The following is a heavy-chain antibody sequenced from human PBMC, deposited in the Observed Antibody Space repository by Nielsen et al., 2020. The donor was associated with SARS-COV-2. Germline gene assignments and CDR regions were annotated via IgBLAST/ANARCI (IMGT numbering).Heavy chain of an antibody. CDR2: ISGSGGST. V-gene: IGHV3-23*01. D-gene: IGHD3-10*01. CDR1: GGSISSGDYY. CDR3: AKDLLLWFGESFDY. J-gene: IGHJ4*02. Sequence: ETLSLTCTVSGGSISSGDYYWSWIRQAPGKGLEWVSAISGSGGSTYYADSVKGRFTISRDNSKNTLYLQMNSLRAEDTAVYYCAKDLLLWFGESFDYWGQGTLVTVSS.